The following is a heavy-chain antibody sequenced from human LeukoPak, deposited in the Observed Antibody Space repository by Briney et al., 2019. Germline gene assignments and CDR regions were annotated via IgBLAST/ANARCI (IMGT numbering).Heavy chain of an antibody. V-gene: IGHV4-4*02. CDR1: GGSISSSNW. D-gene: IGHD1-14*01. Sequence: SGTLSLTCAVSGGSISSSNWWSWVRQPPGKGLEWIGEIYHSGSTNYNPSLKSRVTISVDTSKNQFSLRLSSMTAADTAVYYCARDRAPDRGRLFDSWGQGTLVTVSS. J-gene: IGHJ4*02. CDR2: IYHSGST. CDR3: ARDRAPDRGRLFDS.